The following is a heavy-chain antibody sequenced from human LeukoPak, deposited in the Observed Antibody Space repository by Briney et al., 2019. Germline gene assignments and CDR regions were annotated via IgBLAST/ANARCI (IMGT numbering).Heavy chain of an antibody. D-gene: IGHD2-21*02. CDR1: GFTFSSYD. V-gene: IGHV3-13*01. Sequence: GGSLRLSCAASGFTFSSYDMHWVRQAPGKGLEWVSAICTAGDTYYPGSVKGRFTISRENAKNSLYLQMNSLRAGDTAVYYCARGSQVNCGGDCYDFDYWGQGTLVTVSP. J-gene: IGHJ4*02. CDR2: ICTAGDT. CDR3: ARGSQVNCGGDCYDFDY.